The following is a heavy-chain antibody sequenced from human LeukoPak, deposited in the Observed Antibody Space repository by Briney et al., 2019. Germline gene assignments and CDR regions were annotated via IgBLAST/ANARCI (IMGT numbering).Heavy chain of an antibody. CDR1: GYSFTSYW. Sequence: GESLKISCKGSGYSFTSYWIGWVRQMPGKGLEWMGIIYPGDSDTRYSPSFQGQVTISADKSISTAHLQWSSLKASDTAMYYCARGEGVVPAAIFAPYFDYWGQGTLVTVSS. D-gene: IGHD2-2*01. V-gene: IGHV5-51*01. CDR3: ARGEGVVPAAIFAPYFDY. J-gene: IGHJ4*02. CDR2: IYPGDSDT.